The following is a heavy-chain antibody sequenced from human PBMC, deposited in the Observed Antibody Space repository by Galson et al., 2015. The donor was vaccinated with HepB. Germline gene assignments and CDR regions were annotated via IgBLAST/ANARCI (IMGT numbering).Heavy chain of an antibody. Sequence: SLRLSCAASGFTFSSYSMNWVRQAPGKGLEWTAYISHNTWTRFYADSVKGRFTVSRDNNKNSVDLQLSSLRADDTAVYFCARERRPNHGYYWAMDAWGQGTTVTVSS. J-gene: IGHJ6*02. CDR2: ISHNTWTR. V-gene: IGHV3-48*04. CDR3: ARERRPNHGYYWAMDA. CDR1: GFTFSSYS.